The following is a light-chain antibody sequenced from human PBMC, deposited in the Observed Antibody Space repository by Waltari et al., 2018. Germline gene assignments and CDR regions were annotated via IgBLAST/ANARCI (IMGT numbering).Light chain of an antibody. Sequence: QSVLTQPASVSGPPGQSITISCTGTSSHVSGHNHVSWYQQQPGQAPKLLIYDVTKSPSGVSDRFSGSKSCNTTSLTISGLQAEDEADYYCNSFTRSTTWLFGGGPRVTVL. CDR3: NSFTRSTTWL. CDR1: SSHVSGHNH. CDR2: DVT. J-gene: IGLJ3*02. V-gene: IGLV2-14*03.